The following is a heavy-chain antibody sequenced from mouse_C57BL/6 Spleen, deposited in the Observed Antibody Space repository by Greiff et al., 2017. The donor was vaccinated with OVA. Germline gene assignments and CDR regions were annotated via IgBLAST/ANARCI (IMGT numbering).Heavy chain of an antibody. CDR1: GYTFTSYW. CDR3: ASGVLRVYAMDY. CDR2: IDPSDSYT. V-gene: IGHV1-69*01. D-gene: IGHD1-1*01. J-gene: IGHJ4*01. Sequence: QVQLQQPGAELVMPGASVKLSCKASGYTFTSYWMHWVKQRPGQGLEWMGEIDPSDSYTNYKQKFKGKATLTVDKSSSTAYMQLSSLTSEVSAVYYCASGVLRVYAMDYWGQGTSVTVSS.